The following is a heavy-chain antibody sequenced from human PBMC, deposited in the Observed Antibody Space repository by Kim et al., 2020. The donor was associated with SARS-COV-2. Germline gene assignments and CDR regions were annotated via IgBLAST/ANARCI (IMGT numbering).Heavy chain of an antibody. CDR2: IVVGSGNT. V-gene: IGHV1-58*01. CDR1: GFTFTSSA. J-gene: IGHJ5*02. Sequence: SVKVSCKASGFTFTSSAVQWVRQARGQRLEWIGWIVVGSGNTNYAQKFQERVTITRDMSTSTAYMELSSLRSEDTAVYYCAADRATGWLQPNWFDPWGQGTLVTVSS. D-gene: IGHD3-22*01. CDR3: AADRATGWLQPNWFDP.